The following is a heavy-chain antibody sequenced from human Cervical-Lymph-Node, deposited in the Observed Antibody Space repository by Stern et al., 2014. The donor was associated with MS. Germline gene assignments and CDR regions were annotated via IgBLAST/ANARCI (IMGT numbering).Heavy chain of an antibody. D-gene: IGHD5-18*01. CDR1: GFIFSDYY. J-gene: IGHJ4*02. CDR3: ARDPRGYTYGRDY. Sequence: VQLVESGGDLVKPGGSLRLSCEASGFIFSDYYMGWIRQPPGQGLEWLSYINGNGRATYYAGTVQGRFTNTRDNAKNSLYLQMDDVKVEDTAMYYCARDPRGYTYGRDYWGQGTLVTVSS. V-gene: IGHV3-11*01. CDR2: INGNGRAT.